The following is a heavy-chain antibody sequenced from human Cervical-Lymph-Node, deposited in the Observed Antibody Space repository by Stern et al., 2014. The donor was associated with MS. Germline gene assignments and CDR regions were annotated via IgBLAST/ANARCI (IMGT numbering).Heavy chain of an antibody. D-gene: IGHD6-19*01. J-gene: IGHJ4*02. CDR1: GFTFSSHA. CDR3: ARDQGAVAVTWFGHFDY. Sequence: QVQLVESGGGVVQPGTSLRLSCAASGFTFSSHAIHWVRQAPGKGLEWVGIISYDGSNKYYAVSVRGRFTISRDNSKNTPYLQMNSLTAEDTAVYYCARDQGAVAVTWFGHFDYWGQGTLVTVSS. CDR2: ISYDGSNK. V-gene: IGHV3-30*01.